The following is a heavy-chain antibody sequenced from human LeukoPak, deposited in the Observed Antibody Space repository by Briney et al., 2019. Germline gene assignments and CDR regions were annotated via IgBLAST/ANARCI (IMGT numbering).Heavy chain of an antibody. Sequence: SETLSLTCTVSGGSISSSSYYWGWIRQPPGKGLEWIGYIYYSGSTNYNPSLKSRVTISVDTSKNQFSLKLSSVTAADTAVYYCARDLGDGDYIRNNYYYYYMDVWGKGTTVTISS. CDR2: IYYSGST. J-gene: IGHJ6*03. D-gene: IGHD4-17*01. CDR1: GGSISSSSYY. CDR3: ARDLGDGDYIRNNYYYYYMDV. V-gene: IGHV4-61*05.